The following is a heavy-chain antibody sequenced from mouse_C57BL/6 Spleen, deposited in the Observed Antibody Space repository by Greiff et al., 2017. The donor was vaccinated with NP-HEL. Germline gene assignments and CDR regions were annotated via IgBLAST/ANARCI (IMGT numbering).Heavy chain of an antibody. Sequence: EVKLVESGGGLVKPGGSLKLSCAASGFTFSSYSMSWVRQTPEKRLEWVATISDGGSYTYYPDNVKGRFTLSRDKAKNNLYLQMRKLEDEDTDMYDRAREGSGNCSFDDWGQGTTLTVSA. D-gene: IGHD1-3*01. CDR1: GFTFSSYS. V-gene: IGHV5-4*01. CDR2: ISDGGSYT. CDR3: AREGSGNCSFDD. J-gene: IGHJ2*01.